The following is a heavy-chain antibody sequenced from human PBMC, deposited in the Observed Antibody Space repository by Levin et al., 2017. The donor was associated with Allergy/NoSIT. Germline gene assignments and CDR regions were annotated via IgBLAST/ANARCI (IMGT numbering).Heavy chain of an antibody. D-gene: IGHD7-27*01. J-gene: IGHJ2*01. Sequence: SETLSLTCTVSGGSISSSSYYWGWIRQPPGKGLEWIGSIYYSGSTYYNPSLKSRVTISVDTSKNQFSLKLSSVTAADTAVYYCASQINWGFALPYWYFDLWGRGTLVTVSS. V-gene: IGHV4-39*01. CDR3: ASQINWGFALPYWYFDL. CDR1: GGSISSSSYY. CDR2: IYYSGST.